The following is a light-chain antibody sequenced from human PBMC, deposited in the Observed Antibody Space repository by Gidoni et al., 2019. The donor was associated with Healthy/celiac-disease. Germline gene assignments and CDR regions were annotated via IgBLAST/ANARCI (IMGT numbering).Light chain of an antibody. CDR3: SSYTSISTYYV. J-gene: IGLJ1*01. Sequence: QSALTQPASVSVSPGQSITISCTGTSSDVGGYNYVSWYQQHPGKAPKLMIYDVSNRPSGVSNRFSGSKSGNTASLTISGLQAEDEADYYCSSYTSISTYYVFGTGTKVTVL. CDR2: DVS. CDR1: SSDVGGYNY. V-gene: IGLV2-14*01.